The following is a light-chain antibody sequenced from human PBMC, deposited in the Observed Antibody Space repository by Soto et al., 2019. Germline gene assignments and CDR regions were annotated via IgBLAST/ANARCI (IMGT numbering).Light chain of an antibody. Sequence: DIQMTQSPSTLAAFVGDRVTITCRASQSIGSWLAWYQQKPGKAPKFLIYEASNSESGVPSRFSGSGSGTEFTLTISSLQPDDFATYYCQQYDSYSPYTFGQGTKLEIK. V-gene: IGKV1-5*03. J-gene: IGKJ2*01. CDR1: QSIGSW. CDR3: QQYDSYSPYT. CDR2: EAS.